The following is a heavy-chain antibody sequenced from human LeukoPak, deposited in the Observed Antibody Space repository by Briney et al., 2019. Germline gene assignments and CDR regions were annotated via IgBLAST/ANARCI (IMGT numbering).Heavy chain of an antibody. D-gene: IGHD3-3*01. J-gene: IGHJ5*02. CDR1: GGSISSGGYS. CDR3: ARGYYDFWSGYYRGHNWFDP. Sequence: ESSETLSLTCAVSGGSISSGGYSWSWIRQPPGKGLEWIGYIYYSGSTYYNPSLKSRVTISVDTSKNQFSLKLSSVTAADTAVYYCARGYYDFWSGYYRGHNWFDPWGQGTLVTVSS. V-gene: IGHV4-30-4*08. CDR2: IYYSGST.